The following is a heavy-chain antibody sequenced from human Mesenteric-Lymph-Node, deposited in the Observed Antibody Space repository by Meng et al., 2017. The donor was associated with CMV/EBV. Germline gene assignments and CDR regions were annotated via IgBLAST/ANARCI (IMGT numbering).Heavy chain of an antibody. Sequence: ASVKVSCKASRYTFTGYYMHWVRQAPGQGLEWMGWINPNSGGTKYAQKFKGRVTMTRDTSISTAYMELSRLRSEDTAVYYCARVDSSGYGWDYWGQGTLVTVSS. CDR2: INPNSGGT. CDR3: ARVDSSGYGWDY. D-gene: IGHD3-22*01. V-gene: IGHV1-2*02. J-gene: IGHJ4*02. CDR1: RYTFTGYY.